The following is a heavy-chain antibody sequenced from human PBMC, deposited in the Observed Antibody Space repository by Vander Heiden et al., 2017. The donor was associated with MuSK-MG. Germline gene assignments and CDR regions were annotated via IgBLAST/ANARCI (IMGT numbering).Heavy chain of an antibody. Sequence: QGQLQRWGGGQLKPSEPLSLTCAVYGGSFRGHYWSWIRQPPGKGLEWIGESNHRGTTNHNPALKSRFTISVDTSKIQFSLKLMSVTAADTAVYYCARLRYYDSSGYYRIYYFDYWGHVTLVTVSS. CDR1: GGSFRGHY. CDR2: SNHRGTT. D-gene: IGHD3-22*01. V-gene: IGHV4-34*01. J-gene: IGHJ4*01. CDR3: ARLRYYDSSGYYRIYYFDY.